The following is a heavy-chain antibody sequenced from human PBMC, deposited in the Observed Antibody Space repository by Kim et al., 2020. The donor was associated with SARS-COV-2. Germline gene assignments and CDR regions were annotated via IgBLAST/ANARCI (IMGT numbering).Heavy chain of an antibody. D-gene: IGHD5-18*01. CDR2: INHSGST. Sequence: SETLSLTCAVYGGSFSGYYWSWIRQPQGKGLEWIGEINHSGSTNYNPSLKSRVTISVDTSKNQFSLKLSSVTAADTAVYYCARGSYGYPYYYYGMDVWGQGTTVTVSS. CDR1: GGSFSGYY. V-gene: IGHV4-34*01. CDR3: ARGSYGYPYYYYGMDV. J-gene: IGHJ6*02.